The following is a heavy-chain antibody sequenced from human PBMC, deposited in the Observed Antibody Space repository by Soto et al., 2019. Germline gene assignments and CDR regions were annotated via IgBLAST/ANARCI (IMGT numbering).Heavy chain of an antibody. CDR3: ARGSGTTLGLRYYYYYMDV. CDR1: GFTFSDHY. V-gene: IGHV3-72*01. CDR2: TRNKANSYTT. J-gene: IGHJ6*03. Sequence: EVQLVESGGGLVQPGGSLRLSCAASGFTFSDHYMDWVRQAPGKGLEWVGRTRNKANSYTTEYAASVKGRFTISRDDSKNSLYLQMNSLKTEDTAVYYCARGSGTTLGLRYYYYYMDVWGKGTTVTVSS. D-gene: IGHD1-7*01.